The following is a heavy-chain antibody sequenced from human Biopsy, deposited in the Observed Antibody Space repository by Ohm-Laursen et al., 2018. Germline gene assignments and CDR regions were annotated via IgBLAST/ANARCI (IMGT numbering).Heavy chain of an antibody. CDR1: EGTFSNYG. D-gene: IGHD3-9*01. J-gene: IGHJ1*01. V-gene: IGHV1-69*06. Sequence: SVKVSCKAPEGTFSNYGVNWVRQAPGQGLEWLGGNIPILGTGNYAQKFQDRVTVAADTSMSTATMELRSLRSDDTAVYYCATKLTGYFHHWGQGTLVTVSS. CDR3: ATKLTGYFHH. CDR2: NIPILGTG.